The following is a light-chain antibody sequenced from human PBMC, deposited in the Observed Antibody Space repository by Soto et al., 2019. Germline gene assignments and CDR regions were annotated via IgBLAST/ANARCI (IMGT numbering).Light chain of an antibody. Sequence: QSALTQPASVSGSPGQSITISCTGTSSDVGGYNYVYWYQQHPGKAPKLMIYDVSNRPSGVSNRFSGSKSGNTASLTFSGLQAEDEADYYCSSYTSSSTRVFGGGTKQTVL. J-gene: IGLJ2*01. CDR3: SSYTSSSTRV. CDR2: DVS. CDR1: SSDVGGYNY. V-gene: IGLV2-14*01.